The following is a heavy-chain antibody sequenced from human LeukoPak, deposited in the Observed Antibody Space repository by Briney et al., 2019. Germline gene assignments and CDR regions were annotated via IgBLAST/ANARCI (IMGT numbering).Heavy chain of an antibody. D-gene: IGHD4-17*01. Sequence: PGRSLRLSCAASGFTFDDYAMHWVRQAPGKGLEWVSGISWNSGSIAYADSVKGRFTISRDNAKNSLYLQMNSLRAEDTALYYCAKDESRWYYGDYDFDYWGQGTLVTVSS. CDR2: ISWNSGSI. V-gene: IGHV3-9*01. CDR3: AKDESRWYYGDYDFDY. J-gene: IGHJ4*02. CDR1: GFTFDDYA.